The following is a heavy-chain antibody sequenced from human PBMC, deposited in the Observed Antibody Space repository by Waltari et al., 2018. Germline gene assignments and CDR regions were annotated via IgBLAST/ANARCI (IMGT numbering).Heavy chain of an antibody. CDR1: GGSFSGYY. J-gene: IGHJ5*02. CDR2: INHSGST. D-gene: IGHD3-3*01. V-gene: IGHV4-34*01. Sequence: QVQLQQWGAGLLKPSETLSLTCAVYGGSFSGYYWSWIRQPPGKGLEWIGEINHSGSTNSTPSLKSRVTISVDTSKNQFSLKLSSVTAADTAVYYCAIRRFPLITIFGVVRDPYNWFDPWGQGTLVTVSS. CDR3: AIRRFPLITIFGVVRDPYNWFDP.